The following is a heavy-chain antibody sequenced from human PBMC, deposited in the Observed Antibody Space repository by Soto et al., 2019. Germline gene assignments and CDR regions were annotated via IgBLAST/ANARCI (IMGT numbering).Heavy chain of an antibody. V-gene: IGHV1-18*01. J-gene: IGHJ3*02. Sequence: GASVKVSCKASGYTFTSYGISWVRQAPGQGLEWMGWISAYNGNTNYAQKLQGRVTMTTDTSTSTAYMELRSLRSDDTAVYYCAREDYDFWSGYQDDAFDIWGQGTMVTVS. D-gene: IGHD3-3*01. CDR2: ISAYNGNT. CDR1: GYTFTSYG. CDR3: AREDYDFWSGYQDDAFDI.